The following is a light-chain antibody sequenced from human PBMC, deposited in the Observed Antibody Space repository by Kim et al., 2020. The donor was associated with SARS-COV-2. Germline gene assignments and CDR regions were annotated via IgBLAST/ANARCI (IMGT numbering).Light chain of an antibody. CDR3: KTWGTGILV. J-gene: IGLJ2*01. Sequence: QPVLTQSPSASASLGASVKLTCTLSSGLSSYAIAWHQQQPEKGPRFLMKLNSDGSHTKADGITDRFSGSSSGAERYLTISSLQSEDEADYYCKTWGTGILVFGGGTQLTVL. CDR1: SGLSSYA. V-gene: IGLV4-69*01. CDR2: LNSDGSH.